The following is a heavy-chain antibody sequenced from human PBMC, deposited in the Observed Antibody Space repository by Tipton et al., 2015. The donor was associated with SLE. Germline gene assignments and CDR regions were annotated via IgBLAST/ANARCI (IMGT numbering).Heavy chain of an antibody. V-gene: IGHV3-30-3*01. CDR1: GYTFTGYY. Sequence: QLVQSGAEVKKPGASVKVSCKASGYTFTGYYMHWVRQAPGKGLEWVAVISYDGSNKYYADSVKGRFTISRDNSKNTLYLQMNSLRAEDTAVYYCARVDGMNYYDSSGVDYWGQGTLVTVSS. J-gene: IGHJ4*02. CDR2: ISYDGSNK. CDR3: ARVDGMNYYDSSGVDY. D-gene: IGHD3-22*01.